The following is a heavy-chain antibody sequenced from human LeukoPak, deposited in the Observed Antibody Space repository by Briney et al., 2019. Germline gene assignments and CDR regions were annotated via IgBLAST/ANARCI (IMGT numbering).Heavy chain of an antibody. CDR3: AKDQHHYDFWSGFDY. CDR1: GFTFSSYG. D-gene: IGHD3-3*01. Sequence: GGSLRLSCAASGFTFSSYGMHWVRQAPGKGLEWVAVISYDGSNKYYVDSVKGRFTISRDNSKNTLYLQMNSLRAEDTAVYYCAKDQHHYDFWSGFDYWGQGTLVTVSS. J-gene: IGHJ4*02. CDR2: ISYDGSNK. V-gene: IGHV3-30*18.